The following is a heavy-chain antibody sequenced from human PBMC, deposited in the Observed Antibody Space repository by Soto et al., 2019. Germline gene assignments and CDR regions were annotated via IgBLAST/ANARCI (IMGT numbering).Heavy chain of an antibody. V-gene: IGHV3-15*07. J-gene: IGHJ6*02. D-gene: IGHD2-15*01. CDR2: IKSKTDGGTT. CDR1: GFTFSNAW. CDR3: TTALGTGLVAYYCYYGMDV. Sequence: EVQLVESGGGLVKPGGSLRLSCAASGFTFSNAWMNWVRQAPGKGLEWVGRIKSKTDGGTTDYAAPVKGRFTISRDDSKNRLYLQMNSLKTEDTAVYYCTTALGTGLVAYYCYYGMDVWGQGTTVTVSS.